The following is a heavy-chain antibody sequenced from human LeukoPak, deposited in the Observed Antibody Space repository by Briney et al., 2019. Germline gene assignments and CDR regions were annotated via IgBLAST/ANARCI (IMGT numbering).Heavy chain of an antibody. CDR2: LTDSGGTT. CDR1: GFTFSIFY. CDR3: AKKRDAFDI. V-gene: IGHV3-23*01. D-gene: IGHD5-24*01. J-gene: IGHJ3*02. Sequence: GGSLRLSCAASGFTFSIFYMSWVRQAPGKRPEWVSSLTDSGGTTYYVDSVKGRFTISRDNSKNTLYLHMNSLRAEDTAMYYCAKKRDAFDIWGQGTVVAVSS.